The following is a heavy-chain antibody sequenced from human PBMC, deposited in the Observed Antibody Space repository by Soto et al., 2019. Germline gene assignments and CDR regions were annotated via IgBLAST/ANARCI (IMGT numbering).Heavy chain of an antibody. CDR2: IYYSGST. V-gene: IGHV4-39*01. J-gene: IGHJ4*02. CDR3: ALTNFIAVTGRAYYDY. Sequence: PSETLSLTCTVSGGSISSSMYFWGWIRQPPGKGLEWIGSIYYSGSTYYNPSLKSRVTISVDTSKNQLSLKLSSVTAADTALYYCALTNFIAVTGRAYYDYWGQGTLVTVSS. D-gene: IGHD6-19*01. CDR1: GGSISSSMYF.